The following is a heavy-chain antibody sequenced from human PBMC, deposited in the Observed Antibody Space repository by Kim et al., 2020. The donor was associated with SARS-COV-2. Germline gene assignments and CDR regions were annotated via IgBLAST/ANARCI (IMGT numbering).Heavy chain of an antibody. CDR3: ASTEFGRVVVSR. D-gene: IGHD2-2*01. V-gene: IGHV4-34*01. Sequence: NYNPSLKSRVTISVDTSKNQFSLKLSSVTAADTAVYYCASTEFGRVVVSRWGQGTLVTVSS. J-gene: IGHJ4*02.